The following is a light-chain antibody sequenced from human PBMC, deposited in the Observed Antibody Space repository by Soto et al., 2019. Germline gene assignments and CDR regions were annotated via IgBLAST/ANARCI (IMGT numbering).Light chain of an antibody. CDR2: DAS. Sequence: DIQMTQSPSTLSASVGDRVTITCRASQSISSWLAWYQQKPGKAPKLLIYDASSLESGVPSRFSGSGSGTEFTLTIRSLQPDDFATYYCQQYNSYSCTFGQGTKVDIK. CDR3: QQYNSYSCT. CDR1: QSISSW. J-gene: IGKJ1*01. V-gene: IGKV1-5*01.